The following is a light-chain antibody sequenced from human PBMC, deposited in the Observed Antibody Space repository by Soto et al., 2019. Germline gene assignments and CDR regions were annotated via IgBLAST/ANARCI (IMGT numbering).Light chain of an antibody. CDR1: QSVSSN. J-gene: IGKJ1*01. V-gene: IGKV3-15*01. CDR2: GAS. CDR3: QHYNNWPPWT. Sequence: EIVLTQSPATLSVSPGDRATFSCRASQSVSSNLAWYQQKPGQAPRLLIYGASIRATGIPARFSGSGSGTEFTLTISTLQSEDFAIYYCQHYNNWPPWTFGQGTNVDIK.